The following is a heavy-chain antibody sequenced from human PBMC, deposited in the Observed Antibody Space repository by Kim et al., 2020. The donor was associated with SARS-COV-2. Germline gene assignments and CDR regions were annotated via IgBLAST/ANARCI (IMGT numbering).Heavy chain of an antibody. J-gene: IGHJ6*03. V-gene: IGHV3-23*01. CDR3: AKACSSTSCYWYYYYYMDV. D-gene: IGHD2-2*01. Sequence: GRFTISRDNSKNTLYMQMNSLRAEDTAVYYCAKACSSTSCYWYYYYYMDVWGKGTTVTVSS.